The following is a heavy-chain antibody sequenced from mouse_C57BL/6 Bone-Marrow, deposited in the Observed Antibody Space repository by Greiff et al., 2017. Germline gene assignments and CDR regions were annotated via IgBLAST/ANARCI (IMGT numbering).Heavy chain of an antibody. D-gene: IGHD2-4*01. Sequence: VQLQQSGPELVKPGASVKISCKASGYSFTGYYMNWVKQSPEKSLEWIGEINPSTGGTTYNQKFKAKATLTVDKSSSTAYMQLKSLTSEDSAVYYCAAYDYDEDYYAMDYWGQGTSVTVSS. V-gene: IGHV1-42*01. J-gene: IGHJ4*01. CDR3: AAYDYDEDYYAMDY. CDR1: GYSFTGYY. CDR2: INPSTGGT.